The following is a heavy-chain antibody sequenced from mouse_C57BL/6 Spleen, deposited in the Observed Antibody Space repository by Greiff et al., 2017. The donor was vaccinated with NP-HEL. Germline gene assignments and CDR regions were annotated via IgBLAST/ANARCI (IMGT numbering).Heavy chain of an antibody. J-gene: IGHJ4*01. CDR2: IRNKANGYTT. CDR3: ARSLPAMDY. V-gene: IGHV7-3*01. CDR1: GFTFTDYY. Sequence: EVQWVESGGGLVQPGGSLSLSCAASGFTFTDYYMSWVRQPPGKALEWLGFIRNKANGYTTEYSASVKGRFTIARDNSQSILYLQMNALRAEDSATYYCARSLPAMDYWGQGTSVTVSS.